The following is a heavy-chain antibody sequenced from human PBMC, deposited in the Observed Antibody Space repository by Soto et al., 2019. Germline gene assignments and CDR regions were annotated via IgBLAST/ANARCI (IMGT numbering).Heavy chain of an antibody. J-gene: IGHJ5*02. CDR3: ARDFGNPKGRLDP. CDR1: GFTLNNYW. V-gene: IGHV3-7*01. Sequence: GGSLRLSCAASGFTLNNYWVTWVRQAPGKGLEWVANINHDGSEKYYVDSAKGRFTISRDNTKNSLYLQMNSLRAEDTAFYYCARDFGNPKGRLDPWGQGILVTVSS. D-gene: IGHD3-10*01. CDR2: INHDGSEK.